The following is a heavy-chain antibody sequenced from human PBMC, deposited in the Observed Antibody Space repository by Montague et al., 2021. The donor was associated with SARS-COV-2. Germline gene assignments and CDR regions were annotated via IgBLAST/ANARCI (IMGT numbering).Heavy chain of an antibody. Sequence: SETLSLTCTVSGGSISSTSYYWGWVRQPPGKGLVWIGSIYHSGSAYYNPSLKSRVTISIDTSKNQFSLKLSSVTAADTAVYYCARVPGSGSYWSGDYWGQGTLVTVSS. CDR1: GGSISSTSYY. J-gene: IGHJ4*02. CDR3: ARVPGSGSYWSGDY. V-gene: IGHV4-39*07. D-gene: IGHD1-26*01. CDR2: IYHSGSA.